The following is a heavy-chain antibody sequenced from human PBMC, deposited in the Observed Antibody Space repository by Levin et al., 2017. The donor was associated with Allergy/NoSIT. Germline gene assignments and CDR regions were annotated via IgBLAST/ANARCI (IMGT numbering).Heavy chain of an antibody. CDR2: ISHDGNNK. CDR1: GLTLSSYE. CDR3: ARDPRLGRVVAGSPYYFDY. J-gene: IGHJ4*02. D-gene: IGHD6-19*01. Sequence: GESLKISCAASGLTLSSYEMHWVRQAPGKGLEWVAVISHDGNNKYYADSVKGRFTISRDNSKNTLYLQMNSLRTEDTAVYYCARDPRLGRVVAGSPYYFDYWDQGSLVTVSS. V-gene: IGHV3-30-3*01.